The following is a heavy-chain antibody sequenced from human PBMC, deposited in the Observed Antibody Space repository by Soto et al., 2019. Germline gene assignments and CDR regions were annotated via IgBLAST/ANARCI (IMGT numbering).Heavy chain of an antibody. CDR3: ARVPGYSIGDL. D-gene: IGHD2-21*01. Sequence: QVQLVQSGAEVKKPVASVKVSCKASGYTFTSYAMHWVRQAPGQRLEWMGWINAGNGNTKYSQKFQGRVTITRDTSASTAYMELSSLRSEDTAVYYCARVPGYSIGDLWGRGTLVTVSS. CDR1: GYTFTSYA. J-gene: IGHJ2*01. CDR2: INAGNGNT. V-gene: IGHV1-3*01.